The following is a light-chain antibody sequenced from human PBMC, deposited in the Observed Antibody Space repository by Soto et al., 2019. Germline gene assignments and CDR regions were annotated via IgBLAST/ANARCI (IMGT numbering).Light chain of an antibody. CDR2: EVS. V-gene: IGLV2-14*02. Sequence: QSVLTQPASVSGSPGQSITISCTGTSSDVGSYNLVSWYQQHPGKAPKLMIHEVSKRPSGVSNRFSGSKSGDTASLTISGLQAEDEAYYYCTSYLSSTPFYVFGTGTKVTVL. CDR1: SSDVGSYNL. J-gene: IGLJ1*01. CDR3: TSYLSSTPFYV.